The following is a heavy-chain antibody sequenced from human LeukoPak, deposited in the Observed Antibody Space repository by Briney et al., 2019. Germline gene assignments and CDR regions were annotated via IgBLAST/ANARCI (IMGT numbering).Heavy chain of an antibody. CDR2: VNWNGGST. V-gene: IGHV3-20*04. Sequence: GGSLRLSCAASGFIFDDYGMSWVRQVPGKGLEWVSGVNWNGGSTGYADSVKGRFTISRDNSKNTLYLQMNSLRLEDTAVYYCATRPGYRAFDYWGQGTLVTVSS. CDR3: ATRPGYRAFDY. D-gene: IGHD1-1*01. J-gene: IGHJ4*02. CDR1: GFIFDDYG.